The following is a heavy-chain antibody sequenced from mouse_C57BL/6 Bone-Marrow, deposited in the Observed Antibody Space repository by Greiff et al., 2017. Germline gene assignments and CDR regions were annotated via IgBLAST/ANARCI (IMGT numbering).Heavy chain of an antibody. Sequence: QVHVKQSGAELASPGASVTLSCKASGYTFTDHIMNWVKKRPGQGLEWIGRIYPVSGETNYNQKFMGKATFSVDRSSSTVYMVLNSLTSEDPAVYCCGRQGRSSWYFDYWGQGTTLTVSS. V-gene: IGHV1-11*01. J-gene: IGHJ2*01. CDR1: GYTFTDHI. CDR2: IYPVSGET. D-gene: IGHD1-3*01. CDR3: GRQGRSSWYFDY.